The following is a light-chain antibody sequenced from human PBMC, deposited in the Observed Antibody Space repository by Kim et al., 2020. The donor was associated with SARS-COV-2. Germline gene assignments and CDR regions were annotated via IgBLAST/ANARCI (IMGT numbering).Light chain of an antibody. J-gene: IGLJ2*01. CDR2: GKN. CDR3: NSRDRNDIVF. CDR1: SLRSYY. V-gene: IGLV3-19*01. Sequence: SSELTQDPAVSVALGQTVRITCQGDSLRSYYATWYQQKPGQAPILVIYGKNNRPSGIPDRFSGSSSGNTASLTITGTQAGDEADYSCNSRDRNDIVFFGG.